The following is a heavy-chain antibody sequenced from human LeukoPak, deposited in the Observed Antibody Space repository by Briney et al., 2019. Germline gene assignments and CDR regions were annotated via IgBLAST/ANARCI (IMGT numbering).Heavy chain of an antibody. CDR3: ASRYCFDY. J-gene: IGHJ4*02. Sequence: GGSLRLSCAASGFTFSSYAMHWVRQAPGKGLEWVAVISYDGSNKYYADSVKGRFTISRDNSKNTLYLQMNSLRAEDTAVYYCASRYCFDYWGQGTLVTVSS. V-gene: IGHV3-30-3*01. CDR2: ISYDGSNK. CDR1: GFTFSSYA.